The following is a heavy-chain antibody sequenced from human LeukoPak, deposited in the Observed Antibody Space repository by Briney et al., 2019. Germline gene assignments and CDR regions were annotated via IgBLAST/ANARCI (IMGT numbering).Heavy chain of an antibody. V-gene: IGHV1-8*02. D-gene: IGHD3-9*01. CDR1: GYTFTSYD. J-gene: IGHJ3*02. CDR2: INPNSGNT. Sequence: GASVKVSCKASGYTFTSYDMHWVRQAPGQGLEWMGWINPNSGNTGYAQKFQGRVTMTRDTSTSTVYMELSSLRSEDTAVYYCARDSYDILTGSIHRYDAFDIWGQGTMVTVSS. CDR3: ARDSYDILTGSIHRYDAFDI.